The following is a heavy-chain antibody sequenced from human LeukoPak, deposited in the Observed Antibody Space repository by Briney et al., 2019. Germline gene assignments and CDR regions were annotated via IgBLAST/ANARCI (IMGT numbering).Heavy chain of an antibody. J-gene: IGHJ4*02. CDR1: GFTFSTYS. Sequence: GGSLRLSCGASGFTFSTYSMNWVRQAPGKGLEWVSSISSSSDYIYYADSVKGRFTISRDNAKNSLYLQMNSPRAEDTAVYYCARERDIVVVAAAMVDYWGQGTLVTVSS. CDR3: ARERDIVVVAAAMVDY. D-gene: IGHD2-2*01. CDR2: ISSSSDYI. V-gene: IGHV3-21*01.